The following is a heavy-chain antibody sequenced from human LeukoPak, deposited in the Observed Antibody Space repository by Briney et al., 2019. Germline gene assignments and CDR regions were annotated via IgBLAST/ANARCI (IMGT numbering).Heavy chain of an antibody. D-gene: IGHD3-16*02. Sequence: SETLSLTCTVSGGSISSYYWSWIRQPPGKGLEWIGYIYYSGSTNYNPSLKSRVTISVDTSENQFSLKLSSVAAADTAVYYCARDSGSYPFAYWGQGTLVTVSS. CDR2: IYYSGST. V-gene: IGHV4-59*01. CDR3: ARDSGSYPFAY. CDR1: GGSISSYY. J-gene: IGHJ4*02.